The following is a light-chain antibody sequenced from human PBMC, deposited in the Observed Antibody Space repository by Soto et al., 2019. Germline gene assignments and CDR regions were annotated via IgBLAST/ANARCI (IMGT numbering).Light chain of an antibody. CDR1: SSDVGGYNY. CDR2: GVT. Sequence: QSAPTQPASVSRSPGQSITISCTGTSSDVGGYNYVSWYQQHPGIAPKLLIYGVTNRPSGVSTRFSGSKSGNTASLTISGLQAEDEADNHCSSYTSASTLLYLFGTGTKLTFL. V-gene: IGLV2-14*01. J-gene: IGLJ1*01. CDR3: SSYTSASTLLYL.